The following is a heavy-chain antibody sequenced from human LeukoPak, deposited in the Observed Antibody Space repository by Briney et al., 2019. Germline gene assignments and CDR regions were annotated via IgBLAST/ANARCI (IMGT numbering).Heavy chain of an antibody. J-gene: IGHJ4*01. Sequence: GGSLRLSCAASGFXFSSYTMNWVRQAPGKGLEWVSSIAGSSGYISYVDSVKGRFTISRDNAKKSLYLQMTSLTAEDTAVYYCARDRGAYCGGDCYLGFDYWGRGTLVTVSS. CDR1: GFXFSSYT. D-gene: IGHD2-21*02. CDR3: ARDRGAYCGGDCYLGFDY. CDR2: IAGSSGYI. V-gene: IGHV3-21*01.